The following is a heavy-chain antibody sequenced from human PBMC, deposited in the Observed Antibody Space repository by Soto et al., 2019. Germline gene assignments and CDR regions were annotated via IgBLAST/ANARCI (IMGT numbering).Heavy chain of an antibody. CDR3: ARAKTGSSPIGYYHYVLDV. D-gene: IGHD1-26*01. Sequence: QVQLVQSGAEVKKPGSSVKVSCKASGGTFSSHAISWVRQAPGQGLEWMGGIIPIFSTPNYAQKFQGRVTITADGSTSTAYMELISLRDDDTAVYYCARAKTGSSPIGYYHYVLDVWGQGTTVTVSS. CDR1: GGTFSSHA. V-gene: IGHV1-69*01. J-gene: IGHJ6*02. CDR2: IIPIFSTP.